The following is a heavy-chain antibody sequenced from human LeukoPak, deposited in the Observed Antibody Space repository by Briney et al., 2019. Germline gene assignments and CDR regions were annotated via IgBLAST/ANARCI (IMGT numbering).Heavy chain of an antibody. V-gene: IGHV3-33*01. CDR3: ARDSISGWSNGDY. J-gene: IGHJ4*02. Sequence: GGSLRLSCAASGFTFSSYGMHWVRQAPGKGLEWVAVIWYDGSNKYYADSVKGRFTISRDNSKNTLYLQMNSLRAEDTAVYYCARDSISGWSNGDYWGQGTLVTVSS. D-gene: IGHD6-19*01. CDR2: IWYDGSNK. CDR1: GFTFSSYG.